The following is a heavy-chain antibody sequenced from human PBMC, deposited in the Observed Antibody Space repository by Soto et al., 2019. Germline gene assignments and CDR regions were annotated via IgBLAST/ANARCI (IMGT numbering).Heavy chain of an antibody. CDR3: AREEKCRGGTCYSEYFHH. J-gene: IGHJ1*01. V-gene: IGHV1-46*01. Sequence: QVQLVQSGAELKKPGASVKVSCKTSGYIFTAYSMQWVRQAPGQGLEWMGVVNPIGGSAHYAHSFEGIVTLTRATSTSTVYMELRSLRSADTAVYDCAREEKCRGGTCYSEYFHHWGQGTLGTDST. D-gene: IGHD2-15*01. CDR2: VNPIGGSA. CDR1: GYIFTAYS.